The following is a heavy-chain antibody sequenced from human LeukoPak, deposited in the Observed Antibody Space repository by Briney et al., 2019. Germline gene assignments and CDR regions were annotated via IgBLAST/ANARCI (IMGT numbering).Heavy chain of an antibody. CDR1: GGTFDNSP. D-gene: IGHD3-10*01. Sequence: ASVKVSCKASGGTFDNSPVNWIRQAPGQGLEWMGGYIPLFGTTIYTQQFQGRVAFTTDDSTGTADMDLAGLTSDDTAVYFCAKGGPRGFSGAGTRQAMNVWGQGTTVIVSS. J-gene: IGHJ6*02. CDR2: YIPLFGTT. CDR3: AKGGPRGFSGAGTRQAMNV. V-gene: IGHV1-69*05.